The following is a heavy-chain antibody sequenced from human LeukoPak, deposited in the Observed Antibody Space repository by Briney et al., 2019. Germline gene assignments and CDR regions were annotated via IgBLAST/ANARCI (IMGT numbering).Heavy chain of an antibody. CDR3: AARRDGYNKDAFDI. CDR2: ISWNSGSI. J-gene: IGHJ3*02. Sequence: GRSLRLSCATSGFTFDDYAMHWVRQAPGKGLEWVSGISWNSGSIGYADSVKGRFTISRDDAKNSLYLQMNSLRAEDMALYYCAARRDGYNKDAFDIWGQGTMVTVSS. D-gene: IGHD5-24*01. CDR1: GFTFDDYA. V-gene: IGHV3-9*03.